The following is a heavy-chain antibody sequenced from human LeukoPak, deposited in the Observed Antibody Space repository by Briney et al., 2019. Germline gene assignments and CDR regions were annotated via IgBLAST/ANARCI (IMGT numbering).Heavy chain of an antibody. J-gene: IGHJ5*02. CDR1: GFTFSSYG. V-gene: IGHV3-23*01. Sequence: GGTLRLSCAASGFTFSSYGMSWVRQAPGQGLEWVSAISGSGGSTYYADSVKGRFTTSRDNAKNTLYPQMKSLRGEDTAVYYCARSGGTGFDPWGQGTLVTVSS. CDR2: ISGSGGST. D-gene: IGHD3/OR15-3a*01. CDR3: ARSGGTGFDP.